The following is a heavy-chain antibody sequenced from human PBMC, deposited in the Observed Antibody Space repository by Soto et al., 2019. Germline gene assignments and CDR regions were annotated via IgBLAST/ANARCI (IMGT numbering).Heavy chain of an antibody. J-gene: IGHJ5*02. CDR2: IYYSGST. V-gene: IGHV4-39*01. D-gene: IGHD3-3*01. CDR1: GGSISSSSYY. Sequence: PSETLSLTCTVSGGSISSSSYYWGWIRQPPGKGLEWIGSIYYSGSTYYNPSLKSRVTISVDTSKNQFSLKLSSVTAADTAVYYCARHEFLEWLMDFDPWGQGTLVTVSS. CDR3: ARHEFLEWLMDFDP.